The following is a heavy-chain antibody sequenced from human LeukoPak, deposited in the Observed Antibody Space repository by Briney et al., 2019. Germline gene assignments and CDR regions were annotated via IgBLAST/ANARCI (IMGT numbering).Heavy chain of an antibody. Sequence: GGSLRLSCAASGFTFSNYWMTWVRQAPGKGLEWVAAIKQDGSEKLYVNSVRGRFTISRDNAKMSLFLQMNSLRAEDTAVYHCARDNGVLQGVYYKDVWGKGTTVTVS. V-gene: IGHV3-7*01. D-gene: IGHD3-3*01. J-gene: IGHJ6*03. CDR2: IKQDGSEK. CDR1: GFTFSNYW. CDR3: ARDNGVLQGVYYKDV.